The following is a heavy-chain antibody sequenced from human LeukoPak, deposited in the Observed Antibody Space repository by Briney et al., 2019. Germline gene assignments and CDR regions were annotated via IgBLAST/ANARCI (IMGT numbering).Heavy chain of an antibody. CDR3: AADGSGHYYYGMDV. CDR2: IVVGSGNT. CDR1: GFTFTSSA. J-gene: IGHJ6*02. Sequence: SVKVSCKASGFTFTSSAMQWVRQARGQRLEWIGWIVVGSGNTNYAQKLQERVTITRDMSTSTAYMELSSLRSEDTAVYYCAADGSGHYYYGMDVWGQGTTVTVSS. V-gene: IGHV1-58*02. D-gene: IGHD3-10*01.